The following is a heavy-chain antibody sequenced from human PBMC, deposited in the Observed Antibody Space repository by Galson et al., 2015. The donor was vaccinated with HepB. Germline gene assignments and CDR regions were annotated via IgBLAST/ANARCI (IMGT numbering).Heavy chain of an antibody. Sequence: SVKVSCKASGYTFSIYGISWVRQAPGQGLEWLGWISTYTSETNYAEKFQDRITLTTDASTNTANLELRRLRSDDTAVYFCARDSKAYGAGPFAHYYVDVWGKGTTVIVSS. J-gene: IGHJ6*03. CDR3: ARDSKAYGAGPFAHYYVDV. CDR2: ISTYTSET. V-gene: IGHV1-18*01. CDR1: GYTFSIYG. D-gene: IGHD3-10*01.